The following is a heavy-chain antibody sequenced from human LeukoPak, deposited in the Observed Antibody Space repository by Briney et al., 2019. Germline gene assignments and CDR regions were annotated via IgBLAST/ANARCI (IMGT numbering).Heavy chain of an antibody. D-gene: IGHD1-26*01. V-gene: IGHV3-21*01. J-gene: IGHJ4*02. CDR1: GFILSDYN. CDR2: IAISGTYI. Sequence: GGSLRLSCAASGFILSDYNMNWVRQAPGKGLGWVSFIAISGTYITYADSVKGRFTISRENAKNSLYLQMNSLRAEDTAVYYCARDLSATARAYDYWGQGILVTVSS. CDR3: ARDLSATARAYDY.